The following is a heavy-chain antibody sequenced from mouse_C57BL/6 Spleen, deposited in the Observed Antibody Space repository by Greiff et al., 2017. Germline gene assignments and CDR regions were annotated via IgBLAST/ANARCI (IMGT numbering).Heavy chain of an antibody. J-gene: IGHJ2*01. CDR1: GFTFSSYA. CDR2: ISDVGSYT. V-gene: IGHV5-4*03. CDR3: ARGQTFDY. Sequence: EVMLVESGGGLVKPGGSLKLSCAASGFTFSSYAMSWVRQTPEKRLEWVATISDVGSYTYYPDNVKGRFTISRDNAKNNLYLQMSHLKSEDTAMYYCARGQTFDYWGQGTTLTVSS.